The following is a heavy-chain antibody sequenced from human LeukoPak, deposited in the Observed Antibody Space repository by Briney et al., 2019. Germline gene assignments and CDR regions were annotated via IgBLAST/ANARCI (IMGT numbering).Heavy chain of an antibody. J-gene: IGHJ5*02. D-gene: IGHD1-26*01. CDR1: GFTLSSYG. V-gene: IGHV3-33*06. Sequence: GGSLRLSCAASGFTLSSYGMHWVRQAPGKGLEWVAVIWYDGSNKYYADSVKGRFTISRDNSKNTLYLQMNSLRAEDTAVYYCAKGIVGATNWFDPWGQGTLVTVSS. CDR2: IWYDGSNK. CDR3: AKGIVGATNWFDP.